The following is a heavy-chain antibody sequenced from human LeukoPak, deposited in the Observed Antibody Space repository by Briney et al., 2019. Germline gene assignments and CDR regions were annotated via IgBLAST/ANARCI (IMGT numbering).Heavy chain of an antibody. J-gene: IGHJ5*02. D-gene: IGHD1-26*01. CDR3: ARGEGLKGLWFDP. V-gene: IGHV1-46*01. CDR1: GYTFTSYY. CDR2: INPSGGST. Sequence: GASVKVSCKAPGYTFTSYYMHWVRQAPGQGLEWMGIINPSGGSTSYAQKFQGRVTMTRDMSTSTVYMELSSLRSEDTAVYYCARGEGLKGLWFDPRGQGTLVTVSS.